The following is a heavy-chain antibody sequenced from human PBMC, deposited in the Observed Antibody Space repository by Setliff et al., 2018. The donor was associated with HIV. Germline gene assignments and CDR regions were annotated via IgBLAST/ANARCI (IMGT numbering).Heavy chain of an antibody. V-gene: IGHV4-61*02. CDR2: IYTSGST. CDR3: SRGPPFDR. J-gene: IGHJ2*01. Sequence: SETLSLTCTVSGGSISSGSYYWSWIRQPAGKGLEWIGRIYTSGSTNYNPSLKGRVTVSVDTSQNQFSLKLTSVTAADTATYFCSRGPPFDRWGRGTLVTVSS. CDR1: GGSISSGSYY.